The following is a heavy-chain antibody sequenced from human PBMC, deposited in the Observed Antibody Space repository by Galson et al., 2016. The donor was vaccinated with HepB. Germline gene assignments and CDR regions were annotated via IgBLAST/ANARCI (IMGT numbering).Heavy chain of an antibody. J-gene: IGHJ4*02. V-gene: IGHV3-7*03. CDR3: ARAPFLDIVVPDY. Sequence: QAPGKGLERVAKIKEDGSETHYVDSVKGRFTISRDNDKNLLYLQMNSLRVEDTAVYYCARAPFLDIVVPDYWGQGALVTVPS. D-gene: IGHD2-15*01. CDR2: IKEDGSET.